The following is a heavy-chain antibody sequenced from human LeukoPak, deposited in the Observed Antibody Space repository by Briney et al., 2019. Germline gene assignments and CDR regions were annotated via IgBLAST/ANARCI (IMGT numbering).Heavy chain of an antibody. CDR2: IYYTGTT. Sequence: PSETLSLTCTVSGASITSSNYYWLWVRQPPGKRLEWIGSIYYTGTTYYNLSLKSRVTISVDTSKYQCSLRLSSVTAADTAVYYCARGCSGGSCQDAFDIWGQGTMVTVSS. CDR3: ARGCSGGSCQDAFDI. D-gene: IGHD2-15*01. V-gene: IGHV4-39*07. CDR1: GASITSSNYY. J-gene: IGHJ3*02.